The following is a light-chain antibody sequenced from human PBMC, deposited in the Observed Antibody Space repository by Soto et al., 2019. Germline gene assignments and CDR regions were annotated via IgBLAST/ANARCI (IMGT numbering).Light chain of an antibody. CDR1: QSISSY. CDR2: AAS. V-gene: IGKV1-39*01. J-gene: IGKJ3*01. Sequence: DLQMTQSPSSLSASVGDRVTITCRASQSISSYLNWYQQKPGKAPKLLIYAASSLQSGVPSRFSVSGSGTDFTLTISSLQPEDFATYYCQQSYSTLTFGPGTKVDIK. CDR3: QQSYSTLT.